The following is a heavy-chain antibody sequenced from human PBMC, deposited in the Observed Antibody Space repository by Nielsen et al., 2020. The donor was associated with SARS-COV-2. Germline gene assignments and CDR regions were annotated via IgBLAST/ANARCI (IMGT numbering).Heavy chain of an antibody. CDR3: ARAYNWNYWVFDY. D-gene: IGHD1-7*01. Sequence: GGSLRLSCAASGFTFSSYGMHWVRQAPGKGLEWVAVIWYDGSNKYYADSVKGRFTISRDNSKNTLYLQMNSLRAEDTAVYYCARAYNWNYWVFDYWGQGTLVTVSS. CDR1: GFTFSSYG. J-gene: IGHJ4*02. V-gene: IGHV3-33*01. CDR2: IWYDGSNK.